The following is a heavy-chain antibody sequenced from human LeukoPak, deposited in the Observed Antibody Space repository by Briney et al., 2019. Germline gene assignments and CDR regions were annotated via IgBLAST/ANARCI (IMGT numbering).Heavy chain of an antibody. CDR3: ARGARDVITGNYDFWSGYPGPDN. V-gene: IGHV1-8*01. CDR1: GYTFTSYD. J-gene: IGHJ4*02. Sequence: ASAKVSCKASGYTFTSYDINWVRQATGQGLEWMGWMNPNSGNTGYAQKFQGRVTMTRNTSISTAYMELSSLRSEATAVYYCARGARDVITGNYDFWSGYPGPDNWGQGTLVTVSS. D-gene: IGHD3-3*01. CDR2: MNPNSGNT.